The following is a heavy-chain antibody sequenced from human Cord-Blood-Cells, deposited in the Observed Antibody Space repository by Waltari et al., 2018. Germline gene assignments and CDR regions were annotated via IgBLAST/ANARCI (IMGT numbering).Heavy chain of an antibody. Sequence: QVQLVQSGAEVKKPGASVKVSCKVSGYTLTELSMPWVRQAPGKGLEWMGGFDPEDGETIYAQKFQGRVTMTEDTSTDTAYMELSSLRSEDTAVYYCATGPYCSSTSCYYFDYWGQGTLVTVSS. CDR2: FDPEDGET. D-gene: IGHD2-2*01. CDR3: ATGPYCSSTSCYYFDY. CDR1: GYTLTELS. J-gene: IGHJ4*02. V-gene: IGHV1-24*01.